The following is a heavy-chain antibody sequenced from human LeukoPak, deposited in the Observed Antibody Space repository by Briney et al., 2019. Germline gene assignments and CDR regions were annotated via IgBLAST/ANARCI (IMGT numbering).Heavy chain of an antibody. CDR2: ISSMGSVI. V-gene: IGHV3-11*01. CDR3: ARVKGSYSVDY. D-gene: IGHD1-26*01. Sequence: GGSLRLSCAASGFTFSDYYMTWIRQAPGKGLEWVSYISSMGSVIYYADSVKGRFTISRDNAKNSLYLQMNSLRPEDTAVYYCARVKGSYSVDYWGQGILVTVSS. J-gene: IGHJ4*02. CDR1: GFTFSDYY.